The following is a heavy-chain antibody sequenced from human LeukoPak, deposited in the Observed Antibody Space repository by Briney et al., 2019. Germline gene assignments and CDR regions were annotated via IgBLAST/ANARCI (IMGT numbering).Heavy chain of an antibody. CDR3: ARDPWFGSSSWHFDY. V-gene: IGHV1-2*02. CDR1: GYTFTNYY. D-gene: IGHD6-13*01. CDR2: INPNTGVT. J-gene: IGHJ4*02. Sequence: ASVKVSCKASGYTFTNYYMHWVRQAPGQGLEWTGWINPNTGVTNYAQKFQGRVTMTRDKSISTVFMELSSLRSDDTALYYCARDPWFGSSSWHFDYWGQGTLVTVSS.